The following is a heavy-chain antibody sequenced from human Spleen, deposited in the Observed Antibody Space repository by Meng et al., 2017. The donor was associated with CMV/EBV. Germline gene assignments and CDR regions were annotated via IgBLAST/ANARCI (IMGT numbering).Heavy chain of an antibody. V-gene: IGHV4-39*01. J-gene: IGHJ3*02. CDR2: IYYSGRT. Sequence: GSISSSSKYRGWMRKPQGKGLEWIGSIYYSGRTYYNTSLKSRVTIYVDTSKNQFSLKLSSVTAADTAVYYCASLLRYFDWLFGAFDIWGQGTMVTVSS. CDR3: ASLLRYFDWLFGAFDI. D-gene: IGHD3-9*01. CDR1: GSISSSSKY.